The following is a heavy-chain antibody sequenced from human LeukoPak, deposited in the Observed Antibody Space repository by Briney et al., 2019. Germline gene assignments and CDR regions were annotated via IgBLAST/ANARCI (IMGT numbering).Heavy chain of an antibody. CDR3: AKDELGYCSGGSCYSGMDV. D-gene: IGHD2-15*01. CDR1: GFTFNNYA. Sequence: GGTLRLSCVASGFTFNNYAMNWVRQAPGKGLEWVSTISGPGDSTYYADSVKGRFTISRDNSKNTLYLQMNSLRAEDTAVYYCAKDELGYCSGGSCYSGMDVWGKGTRVTISS. J-gene: IGHJ6*04. CDR2: ISGPGDST. V-gene: IGHV3-23*01.